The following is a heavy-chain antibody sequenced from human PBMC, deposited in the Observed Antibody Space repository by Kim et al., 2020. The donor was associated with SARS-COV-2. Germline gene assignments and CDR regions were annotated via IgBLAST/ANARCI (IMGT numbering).Heavy chain of an antibody. CDR3: TRLGHDSSVREAFDY. J-gene: IGHJ4*02. Sequence: GGSLRLSCAVSGFTFSDSAIHWVRQASGKGLEWVGRIRSKPKSYATAYAASVKDRFTISRDDSKNMAYLQMNSLKTEDTAVYYCTRLGHDSSVREAFDYWGQGTLVTVSS. CDR1: GFTFSDSA. CDR2: IRSKPKSYAT. V-gene: IGHV3-73*01. D-gene: IGHD3-22*01.